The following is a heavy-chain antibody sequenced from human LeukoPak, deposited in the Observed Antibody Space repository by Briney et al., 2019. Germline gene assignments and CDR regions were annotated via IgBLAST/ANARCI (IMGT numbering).Heavy chain of an antibody. D-gene: IGHD2-2*01. CDR3: ARLNRYCSSTSCPGWFDP. CDR1: GGTFSSYA. CDR2: IIPIFGTA. V-gene: IGHV1-69*05. J-gene: IGHJ5*02. Sequence: SVKVSCKASGGTFSSYAISWVRQAPGQGLEWMGGIIPIFGTANYAQKFQGRVTITTDESTSTAYMELSSLRSEDTAVYYCARLNRYCSSTSCPGWFDPWGQGTLVTVSS.